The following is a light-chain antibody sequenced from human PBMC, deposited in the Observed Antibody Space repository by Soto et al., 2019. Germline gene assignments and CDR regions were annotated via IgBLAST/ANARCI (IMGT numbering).Light chain of an antibody. Sequence: QSALTQPASVSGSPGQSITISCTGTTSDVGDYNYVSWYQQHPGGAPTLMIYDVTDRPSGVSNRFSGSKSGNTASLTISGLQAEDEADYYCGAQTSSNTWIFGGGTKLTVL. V-gene: IGLV2-14*01. CDR1: TSDVGDYNY. CDR2: DVT. J-gene: IGLJ2*01. CDR3: GAQTSSNTWI.